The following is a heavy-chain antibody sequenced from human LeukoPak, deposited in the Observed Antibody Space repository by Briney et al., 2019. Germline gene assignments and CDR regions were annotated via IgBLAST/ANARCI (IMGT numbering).Heavy chain of an antibody. CDR1: GFTFRSKA. V-gene: IGHV3-23*01. CDR2: ISGSADWT. J-gene: IGHJ6*02. CDR3: ATYYYGSGSLLYGMDV. Sequence: GGSLRLSCAASGFTFRSKAMSWVRQAPGKGLEWVSGISGSADWTDYGESVKGRFTISRDNAKNTLYLQMNSLRAEDTAVYYCATYYYGSGSLLYGMDVWGQGTTVTVSS. D-gene: IGHD3-10*01.